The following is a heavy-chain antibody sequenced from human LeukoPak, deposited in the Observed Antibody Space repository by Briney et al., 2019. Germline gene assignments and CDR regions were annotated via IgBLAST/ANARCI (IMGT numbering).Heavy chain of an antibody. J-gene: IGHJ4*02. CDR1: GFTLNRYS. CDR3: ARGSGDVSGYYL. V-gene: IGHV3-7*04. Sequence: GGSLRLSYVASGFTLNRYSMSWVRQAPGKGLEWVANIKEDGSEKNYVDSVKGRFTISRDNTKHSLYLQMNSLRPEDTAVYYCARGSGDVSGYYLWGQGTLVTASA. D-gene: IGHD3-22*01. CDR2: IKEDGSEK.